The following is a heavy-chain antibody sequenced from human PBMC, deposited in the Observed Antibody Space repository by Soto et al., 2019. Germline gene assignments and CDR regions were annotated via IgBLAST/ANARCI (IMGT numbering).Heavy chain of an antibody. Sequence: PGGSLRLSCAASGFTFSLYWIHWVRQAPGRGLVWVSRIRSDGGEANYADSVKGRFTISRDNAESTVYVQMNSLRAEDTAVYYCARGSSRPNPNNMDVWGKGTTVTVSS. CDR3: ARGSSRPNPNNMDV. V-gene: IGHV3-74*01. CDR1: GFTFSLYW. J-gene: IGHJ6*03. CDR2: IRSDGGEA.